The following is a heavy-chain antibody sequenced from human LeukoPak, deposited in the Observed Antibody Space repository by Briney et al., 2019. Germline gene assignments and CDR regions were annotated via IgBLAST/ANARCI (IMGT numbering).Heavy chain of an antibody. CDR1: GGSMSSYY. V-gene: IGHV4-4*07. D-gene: IGHD1-20*01. CDR2: IHGSGIS. J-gene: IGHJ5*02. CDR3: SRGHNWNDWFDA. Sequence: PSETLSLTCSVSGGSMSSYYWTWIRQPAGKGLEWIGRIHGSGISNYNPSLKSRVTMSLDTSKNEFSLKVASVTAADTAVYYCSRGHNWNDWFDAWGQGPLVTVSS.